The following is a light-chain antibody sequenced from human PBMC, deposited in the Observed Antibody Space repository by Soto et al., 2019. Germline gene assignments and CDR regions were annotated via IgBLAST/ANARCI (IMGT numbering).Light chain of an antibody. CDR2: LNSDGSH. CDR3: QTWGTGHWV. V-gene: IGLV4-69*01. CDR1: SGHSNYA. J-gene: IGLJ3*02. Sequence: QSVLTQSPSASASLGASVKLTCTLSSGHSNYAIAWHQQQPEKGPRYLMKLNSDGSHSKGDGIPDRFSGSSSGAERYLTISSLQSEDEADYYCQTWGTGHWVFGGGTKLTVL.